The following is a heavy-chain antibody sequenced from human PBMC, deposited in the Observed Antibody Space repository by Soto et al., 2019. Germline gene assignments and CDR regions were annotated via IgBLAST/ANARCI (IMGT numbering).Heavy chain of an antibody. CDR3: ARDNQWGIAARPRNWFDP. CDR2: ISAYNGNT. CDR1: GYNCTSCG. J-gene: IGHJ5*02. Sequence: ASLRVACRASGYNCTSCGLSCLRKAPGQGLEWMGWISAYNGNTNYARKLQGRVTMTTDTSTSTAYMGLRSLRSDDTAVYYCARDNQWGIAARPRNWFDPWGQGTLVTVSS. D-gene: IGHD6-6*01. V-gene: IGHV1-18*01.